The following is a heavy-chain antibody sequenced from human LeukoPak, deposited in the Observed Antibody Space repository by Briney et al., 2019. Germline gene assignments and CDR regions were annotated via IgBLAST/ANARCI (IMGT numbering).Heavy chain of an antibody. CDR1: GGSFSGDF. CDR2: INHGGST. J-gene: IGHJ4*02. V-gene: IGHV4-34*01. Sequence: SETLSLTCAVYGGSFSGDFWSWIRQSPGKGLEWIGEINHGGSTTYNPSLQSRVTMSVDTSTNQISLKMTSVTAADTAVYYCARVTSRLGVCDYWGQGTLVTVSS. D-gene: IGHD2-8*01. CDR3: ARVTSRLGVCDY.